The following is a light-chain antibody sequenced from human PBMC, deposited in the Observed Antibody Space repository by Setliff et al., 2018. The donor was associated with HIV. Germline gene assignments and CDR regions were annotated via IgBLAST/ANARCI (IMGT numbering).Light chain of an antibody. CDR2: DVI. CDR3: CSFAGSSTSV. V-gene: IGLV2-14*03. J-gene: IGLJ1*01. Sequence: QSVLTQPASVSGSPGQSITISCTGISSDVGGYYSVSWYQQHPGKAPKLMIYDVINRPSGVSNRFSGSRSGNTASLTISGLQVEDEADYYCCSFAGSSTSVFGTGTKVTVL. CDR1: SSDVGGYYS.